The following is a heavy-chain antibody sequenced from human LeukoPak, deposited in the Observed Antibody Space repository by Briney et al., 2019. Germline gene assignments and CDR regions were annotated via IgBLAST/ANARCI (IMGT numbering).Heavy chain of an antibody. D-gene: IGHD3-22*01. J-gene: IGHJ4*02. Sequence: GASVTVSCTASGYTFTSYYMHWVRQAPGQGLEWMGIINPSGGSTSYAQKFQGRVTMTRDTSTSTVYMELSSLRSEDTAVYYCARPKRYYYDSSGYYHGDHFDYWGQGTLVTVSS. V-gene: IGHV1-46*01. CDR3: ARPKRYYYDSSGYYHGDHFDY. CDR2: INPSGGST. CDR1: GYTFTSYY.